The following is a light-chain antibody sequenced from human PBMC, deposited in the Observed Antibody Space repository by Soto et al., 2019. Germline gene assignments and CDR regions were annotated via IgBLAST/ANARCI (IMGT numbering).Light chain of an antibody. J-gene: IGKJ4*01. V-gene: IGKV3-20*01. CDR1: QSVSSSY. CDR3: QQYGSSP. Sequence: EIVLTQSPGTLSLSPGERATLSCRASQSVSSSYLAWYQQKPGQAPRLLIYGASSRATGIPDRFSGSGSGTDFTLTISGLEPEDFAVYYCQQYGSSPLGGGTKVEIK. CDR2: GAS.